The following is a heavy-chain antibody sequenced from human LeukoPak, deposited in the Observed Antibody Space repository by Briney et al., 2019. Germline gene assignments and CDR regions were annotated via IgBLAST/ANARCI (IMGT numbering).Heavy chain of an antibody. CDR2: INPNSGGT. CDR3: ARVGNYYDSSGYYLAEYFQH. CDR1: GYTFTGYY. J-gene: IGHJ1*01. D-gene: IGHD3-22*01. V-gene: IGHV1-2*02. Sequence: GASVKVSCKASGYTFTGYYMHWVRQAPGQGLEWMGWINPNSGGTNYAQKFQGRVTMTRDTSISTAYMELSRLRSDDTAVYYCARVGNYYDSSGYYLAEYFQHWGQGTLVTVSS.